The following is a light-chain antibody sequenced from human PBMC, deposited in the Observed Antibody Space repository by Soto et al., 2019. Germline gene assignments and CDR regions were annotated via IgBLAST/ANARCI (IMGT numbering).Light chain of an antibody. CDR3: CAYAGSSNSMV. J-gene: IGLJ3*02. CDR1: TSDVGCYNY. V-gene: IGLV2-8*01. CDR2: EVH. Sequence: QSVLTQPPSASGSPGQSVTISCAGTTSDVGCYNYVSWYLQHPGEAPKLLIFEVHKRPSWIPARFSGSKSGNTASLTVSGLQTGDEATYYCCAYAGSSNSMVLGGGNKLTVL.